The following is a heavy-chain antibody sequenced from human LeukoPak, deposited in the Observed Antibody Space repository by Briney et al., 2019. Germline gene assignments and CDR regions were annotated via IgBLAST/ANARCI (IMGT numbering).Heavy chain of an antibody. CDR1: GFTFSIYW. J-gene: IGHJ4*02. Sequence: PGGSLRLSCAASGFTFSIYWMSWFRQAPGKGLEWVAHIKKDGSEKNYVDSVKGRFTISRDNTKNSVYLQMNSLRGEDTGVYYCARDESNLRAAPLYYWGQGTLVTVSS. CDR3: ARDESNLRAAPLYY. CDR2: IKKDGSEK. V-gene: IGHV3-7*01. D-gene: IGHD6-6*01.